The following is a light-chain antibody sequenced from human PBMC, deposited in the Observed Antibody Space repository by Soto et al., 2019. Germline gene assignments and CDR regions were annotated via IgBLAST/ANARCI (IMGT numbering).Light chain of an antibody. CDR3: QQSYSTPRT. CDR1: QSISSY. J-gene: IGKJ1*01. V-gene: IGKV1-39*01. Sequence: DIQMTQPPSSLSASVGDRVTITCRASQSISSYLNWYQQKPGKAPKLLIYAASSLQSGVPSRFSGSGSGTDFTLTISSLQPEAFATYYCQQSYSTPRTFGQGTKVEIK. CDR2: AAS.